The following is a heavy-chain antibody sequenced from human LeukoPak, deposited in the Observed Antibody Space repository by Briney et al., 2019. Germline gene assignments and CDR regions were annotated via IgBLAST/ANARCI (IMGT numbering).Heavy chain of an antibody. V-gene: IGHV3-7*05. CDR3: VRGSSGTVVRGVAWAWFDP. Sequence: GGSLRLACVPSGFTFTNHWMAWVRQAPGKGLESVANIKPDGSEQRFVDSVTGRFTMSRDNAKDSLYLQMHSLRAEDTAVYYCVRGSSGTVVRGVAWAWFDPWGQGTLVTVSS. D-gene: IGHD3-10*01. J-gene: IGHJ5*02. CDR2: IKPDGSEQ. CDR1: GFTFTNHW.